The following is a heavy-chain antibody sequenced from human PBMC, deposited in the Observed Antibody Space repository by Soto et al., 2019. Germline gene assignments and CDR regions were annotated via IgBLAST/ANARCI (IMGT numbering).Heavy chain of an antibody. CDR2: IKKKADGGTT. D-gene: IGHD6-19*01. CDR3: RTQWLD. Sequence: DVQLVESGGGLVKPGGSLRLSCAASGFIFSNAWMSWVRQAPGKGLEWVGLIKKKADGGTTEYAAPLRGRFTISRDDSKNTLYLQMSSLKTEDTAVYYCRTQWLDWGQGTLVTVSS. V-gene: IGHV3-15*05. J-gene: IGHJ4*02. CDR1: GFIFSNAW.